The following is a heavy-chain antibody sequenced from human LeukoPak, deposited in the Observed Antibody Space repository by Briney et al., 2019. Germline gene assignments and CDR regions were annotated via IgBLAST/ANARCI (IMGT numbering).Heavy chain of an antibody. V-gene: IGHV3-23*01. CDR3: AKDQVGWTSSRFDP. Sequence: GGSLRLSCAASGFSISGYAMSWVRQAPGKGLEWPSGINSNGNTYNADSVKGRFTISRDNSKNTLYLQMNSLRVEDTAVYYCAKDQVGWTSSRFDPWGQGTVVTVSS. J-gene: IGHJ5*02. CDR2: INSNGNT. CDR1: GFSISGYA. D-gene: IGHD6-6*01.